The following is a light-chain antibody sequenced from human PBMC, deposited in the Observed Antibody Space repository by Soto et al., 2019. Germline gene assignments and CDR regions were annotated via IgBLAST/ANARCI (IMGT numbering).Light chain of an antibody. CDR1: TTDVGGYNF. CDR3: SSYTRGRVV. CDR2: NAF. V-gene: IGLV2-14*03. J-gene: IGLJ2*01. Sequence: QSALTQPASVSGSPGQSITISCTGNTTDVGGYNFVSWYQHHPGKAPKLMIYNAFDRPSGVSNRFSGSKSGNTASLTISGLQAEDEAHYYCSSYTRGRVVFGGGTKLTVL.